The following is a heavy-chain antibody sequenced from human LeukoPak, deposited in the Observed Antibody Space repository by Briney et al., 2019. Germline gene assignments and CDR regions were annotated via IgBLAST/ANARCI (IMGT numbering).Heavy chain of an antibody. V-gene: IGHV3-23*01. CDR1: GFTFSSYA. CDR2: LSGSGGST. CDR3: AKGSYYYDSADYFDY. D-gene: IGHD3-22*01. Sequence: QPGGSLRLSCAASGFTFSSYAMSWVRQAPGKGLEWVSTLSGSGGSTYYADSVKGRVTISRDNSKNTLYLQMNSLRAEDTAVYHCAKGSYYYDSADYFDYWGQGTLVTVSS. J-gene: IGHJ4*02.